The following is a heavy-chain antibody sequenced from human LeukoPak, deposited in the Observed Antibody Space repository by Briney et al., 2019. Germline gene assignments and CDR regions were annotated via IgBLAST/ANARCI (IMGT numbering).Heavy chain of an antibody. CDR3: ARDGDGDIDLDY. CDR1: GFTLSSYW. V-gene: IGHV3-74*01. D-gene: IGHD5-24*01. Sequence: GGSLRLSCAASGFTLSSYWMHWVRQAPGKGLVWVSYINSDGSSTSYADSVKGRFAISRDNAKNTLCLQMNSLRAEDTAVYYCARDGDGDIDLDYWGQGTLVTVSS. J-gene: IGHJ4*02. CDR2: INSDGSST.